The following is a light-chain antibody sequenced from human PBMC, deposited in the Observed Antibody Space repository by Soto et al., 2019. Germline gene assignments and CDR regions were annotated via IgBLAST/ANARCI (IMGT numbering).Light chain of an antibody. V-gene: IGLV2-18*02. Sequence: QSVLTQPPSVSGSPGQSVTISCTGTSSDVGSYNRVSWYQQPPGTAPKLMIYEVSNRPSGVPDRFSGSKSGNTASLTISGLQPEDEADYYCNSYTSSNTYVFGTGTKVIVL. CDR3: NSYTSSNTYV. J-gene: IGLJ1*01. CDR1: SSDVGSYNR. CDR2: EVS.